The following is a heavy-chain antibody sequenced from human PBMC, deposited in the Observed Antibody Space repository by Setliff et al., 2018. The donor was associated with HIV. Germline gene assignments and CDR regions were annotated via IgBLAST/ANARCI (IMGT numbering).Heavy chain of an antibody. Sequence: SETLSLTCTVSGGSISSGSYYWSWIRQPAGKGLEWIGHIYTSGSTDYNPSLESRVTISVDTSKNQLSLKLRSVAAADTAVYYCARGGYRDGYDYWGQGTLVTVSS. V-gene: IGHV4-61*09. J-gene: IGHJ4*02. CDR1: GGSISSGSYY. CDR3: ARGGYRDGYDY. D-gene: IGHD5-18*01. CDR2: IYTSGST.